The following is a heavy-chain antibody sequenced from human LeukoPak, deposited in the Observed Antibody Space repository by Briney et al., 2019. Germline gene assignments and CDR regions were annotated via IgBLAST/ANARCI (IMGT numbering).Heavy chain of an antibody. CDR3: ARDSVGATNYFDY. J-gene: IGHJ4*02. D-gene: IGHD1-26*01. Sequence: PGGSLRISCAASGFTFNYAWMSWVRQVPGKGLEWVAVISYDGSNKYYADSVKGRFTISRDNSKNTLYLQMNSLGAEDTAVYYCARDSVGATNYFDYWGQGTLVTVSS. CDR2: ISYDGSNK. V-gene: IGHV3-30-3*01. CDR1: GFTFNYAW.